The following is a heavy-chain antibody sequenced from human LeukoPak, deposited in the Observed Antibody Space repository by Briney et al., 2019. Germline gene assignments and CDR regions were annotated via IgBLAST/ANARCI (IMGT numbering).Heavy chain of an antibody. CDR3: ARARGYYGSGSLRGWFDP. V-gene: IGHV4-4*07. CDR2: IYTSGST. CDR1: GGSISSYY. D-gene: IGHD3-10*01. J-gene: IGHJ5*02. Sequence: PSETLSLTCTVSGGSISSYYWSWLRQPAGKGLEWIGRIYTSGSTNYNPSLKSRVTMSVDTSKNQFSLKLSSVTAADTAVYYCARARGYYGSGSLRGWFDPWGQGTLVTVSS.